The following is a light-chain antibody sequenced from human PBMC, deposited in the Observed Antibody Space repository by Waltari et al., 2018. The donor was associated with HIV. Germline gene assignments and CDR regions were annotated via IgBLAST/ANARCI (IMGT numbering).Light chain of an antibody. J-gene: IGKJ4*01. Sequence: DIQMTQSPSSLSASVRDRVTITCQASQDISNYLNWYQQKPGKAPKLLIYDASTLETGVPSRFSASGSGTHFTFTISSLQPEDIATYYCQQYDYLPNLTFGGGTKVEIK. CDR2: DAS. V-gene: IGKV1-33*01. CDR3: QQYDYLPNLT. CDR1: QDISNY.